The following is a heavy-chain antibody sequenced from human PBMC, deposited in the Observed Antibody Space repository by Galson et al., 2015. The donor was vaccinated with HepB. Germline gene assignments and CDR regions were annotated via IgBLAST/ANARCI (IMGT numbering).Heavy chain of an antibody. J-gene: IGHJ6*03. CDR1: GFTFSSYA. CDR3: ARDRYYDFWSGYSYYYYYYMDV. V-gene: IGHV3-30-3*01. D-gene: IGHD3-3*01. CDR2: ISYDGSNK. Sequence: SLRLSCAASGFTFSSYAMHWVRQAPGKGLEWVAVISYDGSNKYYADSVKGRFTISRDNSKNTLYLQMNSLRAEDTAVYYCARDRYYDFWSGYSYYYYYYMDVWGKGTTVTVSS.